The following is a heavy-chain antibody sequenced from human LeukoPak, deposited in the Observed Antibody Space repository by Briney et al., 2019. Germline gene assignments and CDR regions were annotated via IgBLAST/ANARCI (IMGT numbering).Heavy chain of an antibody. D-gene: IGHD1-26*01. CDR2: IKQDGSDK. CDR1: GFTFSSYW. CDR3: ARDLSGSTSFDY. V-gene: IGHV3-7*01. J-gene: IGHJ4*02. Sequence: GGSLRLSCAASGFTFSSYWMSWVRQAPGKGLEWVANIKQDGSDKYYVDSVKGRFTISRDNAKNSLYLQMNSVRAEDTAVYYCARDLSGSTSFDYWGQGTLVTVSS.